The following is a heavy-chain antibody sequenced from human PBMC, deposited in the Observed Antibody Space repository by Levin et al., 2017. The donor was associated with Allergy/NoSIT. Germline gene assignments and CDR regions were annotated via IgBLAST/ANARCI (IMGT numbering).Heavy chain of an antibody. D-gene: IGHD2/OR15-2a*01. CDR1: GGSISSTSYY. J-gene: IGHJ5*02. CDR2: IYYSGST. Sequence: SQTLSLTCTVSGGSISSTSYYWGWIRQPPGKGLEWIGNIYYSGSTFYNPSLKSRLTISVDTSKNQFSLRLSSVTAADTAVYYCARYLTFGWFDPWGQGTLVTVSS. CDR3: ARYLTFGWFDP. V-gene: IGHV4-39*01.